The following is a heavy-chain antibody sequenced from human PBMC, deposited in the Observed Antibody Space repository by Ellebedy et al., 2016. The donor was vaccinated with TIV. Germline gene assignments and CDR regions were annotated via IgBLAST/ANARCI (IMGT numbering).Heavy chain of an antibody. CDR3: ARGPVGSGPDY. Sequence: SETLSLTCTVSGGAISSSNWWSWVRQPPGKGLEWIGEIYHSGSTNYNPSLKSRVTISVDTSKNQFSLKLSSVTAADTAVYYCARGPVGSGPDYWGQGTLVTVSS. CDR2: IYHSGST. J-gene: IGHJ4*02. V-gene: IGHV4-4*02. CDR1: GGAISSSNW. D-gene: IGHD2-2*03.